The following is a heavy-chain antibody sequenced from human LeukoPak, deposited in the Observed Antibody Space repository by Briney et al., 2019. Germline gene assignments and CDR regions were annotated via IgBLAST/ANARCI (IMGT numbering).Heavy chain of an antibody. CDR2: IYYSGST. CDR3: ARERGYCSGGSCQNWFDP. Sequence: PSETLSLTCTVSGGSISSGGYYWCWIRQHPGKGLEWIGYIYYSGSTYYNPSLKSRVTISVDTSKNQFSLKLSSVTAADTAVYYCARERGYCSGGSCQNWFDPWGQGTLVTVSS. CDR1: GGSISSGGYY. D-gene: IGHD2-15*01. J-gene: IGHJ5*02. V-gene: IGHV4-31*03.